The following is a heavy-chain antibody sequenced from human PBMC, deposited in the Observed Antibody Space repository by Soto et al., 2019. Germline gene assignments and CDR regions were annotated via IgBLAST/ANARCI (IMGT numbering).Heavy chain of an antibody. J-gene: IGHJ5*02. CDR2: IYTSGST. D-gene: IGHD2-2*02. Sequence: SETLSLTCTVSGGSISSYYWSWIRQPAGKGLEWIGRIYTSGSTNYNPSLKSRVTMSVDTSKNQFSLKLSSVTTADTAVYYCARDFLYCSSTSCYTFDPWGQGTLVTVSS. CDR3: ARDFLYCSSTSCYTFDP. CDR1: GGSISSYY. V-gene: IGHV4-4*07.